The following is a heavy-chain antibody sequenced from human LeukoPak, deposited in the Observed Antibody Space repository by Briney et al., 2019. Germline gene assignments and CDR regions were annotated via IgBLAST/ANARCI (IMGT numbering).Heavy chain of an antibody. CDR2: IYSGDSDT. CDR1: GYSFTSYW. V-gene: IGHV5-51*01. CDR3: VRSPACSGGDCYPNWFDP. D-gene: IGHD2-15*01. Sequence: GESLRISCKGSGYSFTSYWIGWVRQMPGKGLECMGIIYSGDSDTRYSPSFQGQVTISADKSISTAYLQWSSLKASDTAMYYCVRSPACSGGDCYPNWFDPWGQGTLVTVSS. J-gene: IGHJ5*02.